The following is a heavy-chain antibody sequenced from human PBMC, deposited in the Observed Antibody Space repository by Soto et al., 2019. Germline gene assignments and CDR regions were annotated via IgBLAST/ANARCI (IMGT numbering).Heavy chain of an antibody. J-gene: IGHJ6*02. CDR2: IIPIFGTA. CDR1: GGTFSSYA. D-gene: IGHD3-3*01. Sequence: VQLVQSGAEVKKPGSSVKVSCKASGGTFSSYAISWVRQAPGQGLEWMGGIIPIFGTANYAQKFQGRVTITADESTSTAYMELSSLRSEDTAVYYCARADITIFGVVIPNYYYYGMDVWGQGTTVTVSS. CDR3: ARADITIFGVVIPNYYYYGMDV. V-gene: IGHV1-69*01.